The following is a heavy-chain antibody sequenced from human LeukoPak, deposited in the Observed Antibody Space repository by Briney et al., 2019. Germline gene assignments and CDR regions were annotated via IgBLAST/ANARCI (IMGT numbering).Heavy chain of an antibody. J-gene: IGHJ4*02. Sequence: ASVKVSCKASGYTFTSYAMHWVRQAPGQGLEWMGWINPNSGGTNYAQKFQGRVTMTRDTSISTAYMELSRLRSDDTAVYYCARPPNRSSSSGLVYWGQGTLVTVSS. CDR3: ARPPNRSSSSGLVY. CDR1: GYTFTSYA. CDR2: INPNSGGT. D-gene: IGHD6-6*01. V-gene: IGHV1-2*02.